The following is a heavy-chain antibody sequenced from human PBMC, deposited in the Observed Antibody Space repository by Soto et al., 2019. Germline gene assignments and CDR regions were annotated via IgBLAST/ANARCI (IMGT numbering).Heavy chain of an antibody. J-gene: IGHJ4*02. D-gene: IGHD3-22*01. CDR1: GFTFSSYT. CDR3: ARDRSGYYHSDY. CDR2: ISSSSYI. V-gene: IGHV3-21*01. Sequence: GGSLRLSCAASGFTFSSYTMNWVRQAPGKGLEWVSSISSSSYIYYADSVKGRFTISRDNAKNSLHLQMNSLRAEDTAVYYCARDRSGYYHSDYWGQGNLVTVSS.